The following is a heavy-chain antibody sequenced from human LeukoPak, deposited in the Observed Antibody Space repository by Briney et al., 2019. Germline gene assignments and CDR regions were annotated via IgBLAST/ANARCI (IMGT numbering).Heavy chain of an antibody. Sequence: TSETLSLTCTVSGGSITSYYWSWIRQPPGKGLEWIGSIYYSGSTYYNPSLKSRVTISVDTSKNQFSLELSSVTAADTAVYYCARQQYSFGYFDYWGQGTLVPVSS. CDR3: ARQQYSFGYFDY. V-gene: IGHV4-59*05. CDR1: GGSITSYY. D-gene: IGHD5-18*01. J-gene: IGHJ4*02. CDR2: IYYSGST.